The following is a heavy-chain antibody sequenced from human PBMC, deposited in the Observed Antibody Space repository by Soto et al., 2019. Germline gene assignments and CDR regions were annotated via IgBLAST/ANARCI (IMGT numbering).Heavy chain of an antibody. CDR2: ITKSGSRT. CDR1: GFTFSNYA. J-gene: IGHJ1*01. V-gene: IGHV3-23*01. CDR3: AKGPDVTEGDDEYFQN. D-gene: IGHD3-16*01. Sequence: EVQLLESGGGLVQPGGSLRLSCAASGFTFSNYAMSWVRQAPGKGPEWVSTITKSGSRTYDVDSVKGRFTISRDNAKNTLFLQMKSLRVEDTGIYDCAKGPDVTEGDDEYFQNWGQGTLVTVSS.